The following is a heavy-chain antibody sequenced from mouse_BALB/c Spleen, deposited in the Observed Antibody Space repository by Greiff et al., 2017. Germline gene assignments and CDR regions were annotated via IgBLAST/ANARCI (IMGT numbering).Heavy chain of an antibody. Sequence: VQLKQSGPGLVKPSQSLSLTCSVTGYSITSGYYWNWIRQFPGNKLEWMGYISYDGSNNYNPSLKNRISITRDTSKNQFFLKLNSVTTEDTATYYCASLYYGSSHSWFAYWGQGTLVTVSA. CDR2: ISYDGSN. D-gene: IGHD1-1*01. V-gene: IGHV3-6*02. CDR1: GYSITSGYY. J-gene: IGHJ3*01. CDR3: ASLYYGSSHSWFAY.